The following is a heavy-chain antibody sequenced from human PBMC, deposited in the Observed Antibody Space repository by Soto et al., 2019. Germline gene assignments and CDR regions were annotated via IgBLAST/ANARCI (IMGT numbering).Heavy chain of an antibody. CDR1: GYSISSGYY. Sequence: SETLSLTCGVSGYSISSGYYWGWIRQPPGKGLEWIGSIYHSGSTYYNPSLKSRVTISVDTSKNQFSLKLSSVTAADTAVYYCARGRYSSSWPHYYYYGMDVWGQGTTVTVSS. V-gene: IGHV4-38-2*01. CDR2: IYHSGST. D-gene: IGHD6-13*01. J-gene: IGHJ6*02. CDR3: ARGRYSSSWPHYYYYGMDV.